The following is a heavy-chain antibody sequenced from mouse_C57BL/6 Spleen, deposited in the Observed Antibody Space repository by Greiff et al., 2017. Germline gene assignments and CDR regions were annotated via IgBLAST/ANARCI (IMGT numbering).Heavy chain of an antibody. CDR3: ARTTVVAKGYFDV. V-gene: IGHV1-82*01. D-gene: IGHD1-1*01. Sequence: VQLKESGPELVKPGASVKISCKASGYAFSSSWMNWVKQRPGKGLEWIGRIYPGDGDTNYNGKFKGKATLTADKSSSTAYMQLSSLTSEDSAVYFCARTTVVAKGYFDVWGTGTTVTVSS. CDR2: IYPGDGDT. CDR1: GYAFSSSW. J-gene: IGHJ1*03.